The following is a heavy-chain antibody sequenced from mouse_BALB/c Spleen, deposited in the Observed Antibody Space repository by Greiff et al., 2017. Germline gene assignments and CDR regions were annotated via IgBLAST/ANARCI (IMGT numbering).Heavy chain of an antibody. Sequence: EVKLVESGGGLVQPGGSRKLSCAASGFTFSSFGMHWVRQAPEKGLEWVAYISSGSSTIYYADTVKGRFTISRDNPKNTLFLQMTSLRSEDTAMYYCARNWDPLPDWGQGTLVTVSA. CDR1: GFTFSSFG. D-gene: IGHD4-1*01. V-gene: IGHV5-17*02. CDR2: ISSGSSTI. J-gene: IGHJ3*01. CDR3: ARNWDPLPD.